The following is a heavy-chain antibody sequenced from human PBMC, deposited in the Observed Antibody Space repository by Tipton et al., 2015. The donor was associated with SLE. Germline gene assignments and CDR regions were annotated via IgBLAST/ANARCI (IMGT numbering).Heavy chain of an antibody. D-gene: IGHD3-22*01. CDR1: GSSISTTYY. CDR3: ARHWVYYYDSGGYPEY. J-gene: IGHJ4*02. CDR2: IFHSGTA. V-gene: IGHV4-38-2*02. Sequence: TLSLTCNVSGSSISTTYYWGWIRQTPGKGLEWIANIFHSGTAYYNPSLESRVTTSIDTSNNQFSLKVTSVIATDTAVYYCARHWVYYYDSGGYPEYWGQGTLVTVSS.